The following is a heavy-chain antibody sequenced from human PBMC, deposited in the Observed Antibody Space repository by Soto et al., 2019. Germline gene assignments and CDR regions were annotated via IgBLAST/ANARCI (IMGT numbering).Heavy chain of an antibody. J-gene: IGHJ4*02. CDR2: ITSGSGVT. D-gene: IGHD1-26*01. CDR1: GLRFTSYG. Sequence: PGGSLRLSCVASGLRFTSYGMSWVRQAPGRGLEWVSSITSGSGVTFYADSVKGRFTISRDNAKNSLHLQMNSLRAEDTAVYYCTTYTGTYRDYWGLGTLVTLFS. CDR3: TTYTGTYRDY. V-gene: IGHV3-21*01.